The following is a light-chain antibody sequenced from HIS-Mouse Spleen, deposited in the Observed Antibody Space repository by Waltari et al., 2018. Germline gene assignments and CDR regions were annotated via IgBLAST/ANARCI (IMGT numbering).Light chain of an antibody. J-gene: IGLJ3*02. CDR2: DVS. CDR1: SSDVGGYHY. CDR3: CSYAGSYNWV. V-gene: IGLV2-11*01. Sequence: QSALTQPRSVSGSPGQSVTISCTGTSSDVGGYHYVSWYQQHPGKAPKLMICDVSKRPSGVPDRFSGSKSGNTASLTISGLQAEDEADYYCCSYAGSYNWVFGGGTKLTVL.